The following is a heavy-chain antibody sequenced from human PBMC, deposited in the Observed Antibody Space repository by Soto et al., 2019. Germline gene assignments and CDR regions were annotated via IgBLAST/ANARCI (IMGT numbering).Heavy chain of an antibody. CDR2: IIPILSIA. CDR1: GGTFSSYT. CDR3: ARVGVDGFEL. D-gene: IGHD2-15*01. Sequence: QVQPVQSGAEVKKPGSSVKVSCKASGGTFSSYTISWVRQSPGQGLEWMGRIIPILSIANYAQKFHGRVKITADKTTSTAYMELRSLRSEDTAVYYCARVGVDGFELWGRGNMVNVAS. J-gene: IGHJ2*01. V-gene: IGHV1-69*02.